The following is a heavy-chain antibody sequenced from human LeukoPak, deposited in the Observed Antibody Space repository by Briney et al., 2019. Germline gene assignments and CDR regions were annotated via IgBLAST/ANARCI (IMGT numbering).Heavy chain of an antibody. V-gene: IGHV5-51*01. J-gene: IGHJ4*02. CDR2: IYPGDSDT. CDR3: ARPALYYYDSSDPKGDLDY. Sequence: GESLKISCKGSGYSFTSYWIGWVRQMPGKGLEWMGIIYPGDSDTRYSPSFQGQVTISADKSISTAYLQWSSLKASDTAMYYCARPALYYYDSSDPKGDLDYWGQGTLVTVSS. D-gene: IGHD3-22*01. CDR1: GYSFTSYW.